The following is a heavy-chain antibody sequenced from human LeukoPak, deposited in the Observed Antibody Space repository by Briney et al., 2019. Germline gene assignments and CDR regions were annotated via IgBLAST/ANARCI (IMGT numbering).Heavy chain of an antibody. V-gene: IGHV3-30*18. D-gene: IGHD6-19*01. Sequence: PGGSLRLSCAASGFTFSSYGMHWVRQAPGKGLEWVAVISYDGSNKYYADSVKGRFTISRDNSKNTLYLQTNSLRAEDTAVYYCAKDSGSGWYLGYYFDYWGQGTLVTVSS. CDR1: GFTFSSYG. CDR3: AKDSGSGWYLGYYFDY. CDR2: ISYDGSNK. J-gene: IGHJ4*02.